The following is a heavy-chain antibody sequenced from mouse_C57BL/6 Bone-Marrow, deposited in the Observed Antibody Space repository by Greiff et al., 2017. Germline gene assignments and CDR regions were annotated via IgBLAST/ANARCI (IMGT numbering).Heavy chain of an antibody. J-gene: IGHJ2*01. CDR2: IHPNSGST. CDR1: GYTFTSYW. V-gene: IGHV1-64*01. CDR3: ARWRLDGSSFFDY. Sequence: QVQLQQPGAELVKPGASVKLSCKASGYTFTSYWMHWVKQRPGQGLEWIGMIHPNSGSTNYNEKFKSKATLTVDKSSSTAYRQLSSLTSEDSAVYYCARWRLDGSSFFDYWGQGTTLTVSS. D-gene: IGHD1-1*01.